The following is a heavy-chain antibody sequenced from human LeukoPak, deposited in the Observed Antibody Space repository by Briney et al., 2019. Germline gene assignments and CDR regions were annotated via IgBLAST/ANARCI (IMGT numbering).Heavy chain of an antibody. CDR3: AKDRPDAFDI. CDR1: GFTFTGHN. V-gene: IGHV3-48*04. CDR2: VSISSGTI. J-gene: IGHJ3*02. Sequence: GGSLRLSCAASGFTFTGHNMNWVRQAPGKGLEWVSFVSISSGTIYYADSVKGRFTISRDNAKNSLYLQMNSLRAEDTAVYYCAKDRPDAFDIWGQGTMVTVSS.